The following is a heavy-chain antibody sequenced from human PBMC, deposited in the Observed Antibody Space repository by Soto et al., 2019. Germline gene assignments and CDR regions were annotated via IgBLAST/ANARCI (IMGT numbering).Heavy chain of an antibody. CDR3: ARDGIAAAGLPFDY. J-gene: IGHJ4*02. Sequence: SVEVSCRASGYTFSRYYMHWVRQAPGQGLEWMGWINPNSGGTNYAQKFQGRVTMTRDTSISTAYMELSRLRSDDTAVYYCARDGIAAAGLPFDYWGQGTLVTVSS. D-gene: IGHD6-13*01. CDR1: GYTFSRYY. CDR2: INPNSGGT. V-gene: IGHV1-2*02.